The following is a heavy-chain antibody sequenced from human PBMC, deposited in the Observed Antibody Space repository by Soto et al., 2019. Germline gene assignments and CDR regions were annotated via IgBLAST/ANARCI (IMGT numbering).Heavy chain of an antibody. CDR3: SKQTFPHTNALDA. CDR2: ISYDGSNR. D-gene: IGHD2-21*01. CDR1: GFTFSNYG. Sequence: QEQLVESGGGVVQPGRSLRLSCAASGFTFSNYGIHWVRQAPGQGLEWVAVISYDGSNRYYAESVEGRFTISRDNSKNKVDLEMNRHRAENTAVYHGSKQTFPHTNALDAWGQGTPVTVSS. J-gene: IGHJ3*01. V-gene: IGHV3-30*18.